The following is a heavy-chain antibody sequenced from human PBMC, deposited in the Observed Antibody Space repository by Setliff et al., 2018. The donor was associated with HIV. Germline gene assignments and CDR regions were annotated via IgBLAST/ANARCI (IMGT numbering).Heavy chain of an antibody. CDR1: GFTFNHYA. Sequence: ASVKVSCKASGFTFNHYALSWVRQAPGQRPEWMGGTNPQSDIANYAQRFQGRVTITADHSTTTTYMELTSLRADDTAVYYCVRVGPWYYARSGYLASWDYWGQGTLATVSS. D-gene: IGHD3-22*01. J-gene: IGHJ4*02. CDR2: TNPQSDIA. CDR3: VRVGPWYYARSGYLASWDY. V-gene: IGHV1-69*10.